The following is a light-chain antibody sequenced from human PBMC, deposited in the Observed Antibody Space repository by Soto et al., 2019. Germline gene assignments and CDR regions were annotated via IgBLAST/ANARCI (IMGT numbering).Light chain of an antibody. Sequence: EIVLTQSPGTLSLSPGERATLSCRASQSVTNNYVAWYQQKPGQPPRLLIHDASNRATGIPDRFSGSGSGTDFTLTISRLEPEDFAMYYCQQCATSPLTFGQGTRVDIK. CDR3: QQCATSPLT. CDR1: QSVTNNY. V-gene: IGKV3-20*01. J-gene: IGKJ1*01. CDR2: DAS.